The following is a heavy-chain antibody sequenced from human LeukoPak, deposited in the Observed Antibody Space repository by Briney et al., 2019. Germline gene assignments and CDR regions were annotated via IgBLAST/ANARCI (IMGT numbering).Heavy chain of an antibody. D-gene: IGHD3-10*01. CDR3: ARQSRDGSKTRGYYFDY. V-gene: IGHV5-51*01. CDR2: IYPADSDT. J-gene: IGHJ4*02. CDR1: GYIFTHYW. Sequence: GASLQISCQASGYIFTHYWIGWVRQMPGKGLESMGIIYPADSDTTYSPSFQGQVTISADKSISTVYLQWSSLKASDTAMYYCARQSRDGSKTRGYYFDYWGQGTLVTVSS.